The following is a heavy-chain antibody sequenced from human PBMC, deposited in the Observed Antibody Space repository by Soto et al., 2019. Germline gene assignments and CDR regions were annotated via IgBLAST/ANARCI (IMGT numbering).Heavy chain of an antibody. D-gene: IGHD5-12*01. CDR3: ARRSVSTGYYYMDV. J-gene: IGHJ6*03. Sequence: QVQLQESGPGLVKPSETLSLTCTVSGGYISSYYWSWIRQPPGKGLEWIVYIYYNGSTNYNPSLMCRFTMSVDTSKNQFSLKLSSVTAADTAVYYCARRSVSTGYYYMDVWGKGTTVTVSS. CDR2: IYYNGST. CDR1: GGYISSYY. V-gene: IGHV4-59*01.